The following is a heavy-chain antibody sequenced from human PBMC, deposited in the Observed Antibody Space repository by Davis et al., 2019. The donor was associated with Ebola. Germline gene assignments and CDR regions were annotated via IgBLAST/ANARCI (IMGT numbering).Heavy chain of an antibody. CDR1: GYTFTSYY. Sequence: AASVKVSCKASGYTFTSYYMHWVRQAPGQGLEWMGIINPDGGSTSYAQKFQGRVTMTRDTSTNTVYMELSSLRSDDTAVFYCARDESLTTPSYYFDNWGQGTLVTVSS. CDR3: ARDESLTTPSYYFDN. V-gene: IGHV1-46*01. CDR2: INPDGGST. D-gene: IGHD4/OR15-4a*01. J-gene: IGHJ4*02.